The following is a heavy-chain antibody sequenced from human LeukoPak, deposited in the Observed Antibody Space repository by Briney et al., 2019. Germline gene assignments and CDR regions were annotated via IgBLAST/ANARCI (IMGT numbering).Heavy chain of an antibody. J-gene: IGHJ2*01. V-gene: IGHV3-48*04. CDR2: ISSSSDII. CDR1: GFTFSSYS. CDR3: ARDQVTMIVVVKGNWYFDL. D-gene: IGHD3-22*01. Sequence: GGSLRLSCAASGFTFSSYSMNWVRQAPGKGLEWVSYISSSSDIIHYADSVKGRFTISRDNAKNSLYLQVNSLRAEDTAVYYRARDQVTMIVVVKGNWYFDLWGRGTLVTVSS.